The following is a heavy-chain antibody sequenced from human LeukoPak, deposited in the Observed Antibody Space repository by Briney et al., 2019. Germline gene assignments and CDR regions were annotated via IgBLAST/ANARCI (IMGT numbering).Heavy chain of an antibody. V-gene: IGHV1-69*13. CDR1: GGTFSSYA. J-gene: IGHJ4*02. D-gene: IGHD3-16*02. CDR3: AGLHYDYLWGSYRFLDY. CDR2: IIPIFGTA. Sequence: SVKVSCKASGGTFSSYAISWVRPAPGQGLEWMGGIIPIFGTANYAQKFQGRVTITADESTSTAYMELSSLRSEDTAVYYCAGLHYDYLWGSYRFLDYWGQGTLVAVSS.